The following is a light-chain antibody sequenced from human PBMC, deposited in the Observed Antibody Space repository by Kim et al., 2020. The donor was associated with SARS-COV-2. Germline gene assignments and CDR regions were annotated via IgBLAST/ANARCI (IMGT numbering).Light chain of an antibody. V-gene: IGLV4-69*01. J-gene: IGLJ3*02. CDR3: QTWHTGIWV. CDR2: LNSDGSH. Sequence: ASVKLTCSLSSGHSSYDIAWHRQWQEKGPRYLMILNSDGSHTRGDGIPDRFSGSSSGAERSLTISSLQSDDEADYYCQTWHTGIWVFGGGTQLTVL. CDR1: SGHSSYD.